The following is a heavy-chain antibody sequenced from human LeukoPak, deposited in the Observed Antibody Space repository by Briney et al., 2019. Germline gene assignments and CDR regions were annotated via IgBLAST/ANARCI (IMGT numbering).Heavy chain of an antibody. CDR1: GGSVSSGSYY. Sequence: SETLSLTCTVSGGSVSSGSYYWSWIRQPPGKGLEWIGYIYYSGSTNYNPSLKSRVTISVDTSKNQFSLKLSSVTAADTAIYYCARLGSYFDYWGQGTLVTVSS. CDR3: ARLGSYFDY. CDR2: IYYSGST. D-gene: IGHD1-26*01. V-gene: IGHV4-61*01. J-gene: IGHJ4*02.